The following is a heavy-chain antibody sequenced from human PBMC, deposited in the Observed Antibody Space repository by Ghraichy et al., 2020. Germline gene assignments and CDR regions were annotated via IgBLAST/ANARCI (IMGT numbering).Heavy chain of an antibody. D-gene: IGHD2-2*01. J-gene: IGHJ4*02. CDR1: GGSISSSSYY. CDR3: ARRNYCSSTSCPYYFDY. V-gene: IGHV4-39*01. CDR2: IYYSGST. Sequence: SETLSLTCTVSGGSISSSSYYWGWIRQPPGKGLEWIGSIYYSGSTYYNPSLKSRVTISVDTSKNQFSLKLSSVTAADTAVYYCARRNYCSSTSCPYYFDYWGKGTLVTVSS.